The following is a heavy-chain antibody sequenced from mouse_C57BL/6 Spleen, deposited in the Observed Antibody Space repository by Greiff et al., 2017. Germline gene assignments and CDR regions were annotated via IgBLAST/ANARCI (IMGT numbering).Heavy chain of an antibody. CDR1: GYTFTSYW. Sequence: QVQLQQPGAELVKPGASVKLSCKASGYTFTSYWMQWVKQRPGQGLEWIGEIDPSDSYTNYNQKFKGKATLTVDTSSSTAYMQLSCLTSEDSAVYYCARKTAPWYFDVWGTGTTVTVSS. CDR3: ARKTAPWYFDV. D-gene: IGHD3-2*01. V-gene: IGHV1-50*01. CDR2: IDPSDSYT. J-gene: IGHJ1*03.